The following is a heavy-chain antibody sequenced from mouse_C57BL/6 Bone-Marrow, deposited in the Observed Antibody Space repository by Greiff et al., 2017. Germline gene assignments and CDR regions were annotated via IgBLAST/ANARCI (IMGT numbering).Heavy chain of an antibody. Sequence: EVKLMESGAELVRPGASVKLSCTASGFNFKDYYMHWVKQRPEQGLEWIGRIDPEDGDTEYAPKFQGKATMTVDTSSSTAYLQLSSLTCENSAVCCCTTPDYWGQGTTLTVSS. CDR1: GFNFKDYY. J-gene: IGHJ2*01. CDR2: IDPEDGDT. V-gene: IGHV14-1*01. CDR3: TTPDY.